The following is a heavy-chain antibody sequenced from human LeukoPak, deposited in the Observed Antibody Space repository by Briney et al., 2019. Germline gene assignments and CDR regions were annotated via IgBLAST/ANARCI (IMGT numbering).Heavy chain of an antibody. D-gene: IGHD1-26*01. V-gene: IGHV1-69*13. Sequence: SVKVSCKASGGTFSSYAISWVRQAPGQGLEWMGGIIPIFGTANYAQKFQGRVTITADESTSTAYMELSSLRSEDTAVYYCARDQVVRAPWGENWFDPWGQGTLVTVSS. CDR1: GGTFSSYA. J-gene: IGHJ5*02. CDR2: IIPIFGTA. CDR3: ARDQVVRAPWGENWFDP.